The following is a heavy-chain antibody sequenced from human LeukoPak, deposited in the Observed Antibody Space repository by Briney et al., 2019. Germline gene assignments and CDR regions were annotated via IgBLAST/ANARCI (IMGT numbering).Heavy chain of an antibody. CDR1: GFTVSSNY. CDR3: SSGSYYFGYYGMDV. V-gene: IGHV3-66*01. CDR2: IYSGGST. D-gene: IGHD1-26*01. Sequence: GGSLRLSCAASGFTVSSNYMIWVRQAPGKGLEWVSVIYSGGSTYYADSVKGRFTISRDNSKNTLYLQMNSLRAEDTAVYYCSSGSYYFGYYGMDVWGQGTTVTVSS. J-gene: IGHJ6*02.